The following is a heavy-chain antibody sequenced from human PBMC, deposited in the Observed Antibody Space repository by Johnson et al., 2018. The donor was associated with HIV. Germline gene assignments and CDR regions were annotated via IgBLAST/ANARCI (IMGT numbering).Heavy chain of an antibody. D-gene: IGHD3-16*01. CDR1: GFTFDDYG. V-gene: IGHV3-20*04. J-gene: IGHJ3*02. CDR2: INWNGAST. CDR3: ARDIMADTALDPGLAFDI. Sequence: VQLVESGGGVIRPGGSLRLSCATSGFTFDDYGMSWVRQAPGKGLEWVSGINWNGASTGYADSVKGRFTISRDNAKNSLYLQMNSLRAEDTAVYYCARDIMADTALDPGLAFDIWGQGTMVTVSS.